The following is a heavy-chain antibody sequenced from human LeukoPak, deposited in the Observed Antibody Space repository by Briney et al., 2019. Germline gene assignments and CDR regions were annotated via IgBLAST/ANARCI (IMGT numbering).Heavy chain of an antibody. V-gene: IGHV3-23*01. Sequence: GGSLRLSCAASGFTFSSYSMNWVRQAPGKGPEWVSAISGSGGSTYYADSVKGRFTISRDNSKNTLYLQMNSLRAEDTAVYYCAKDIVSSWYGGGNYWGQGTLVTVSS. J-gene: IGHJ4*02. CDR3: AKDIVSSWYGGGNY. D-gene: IGHD6-13*01. CDR2: ISGSGGST. CDR1: GFTFSSYS.